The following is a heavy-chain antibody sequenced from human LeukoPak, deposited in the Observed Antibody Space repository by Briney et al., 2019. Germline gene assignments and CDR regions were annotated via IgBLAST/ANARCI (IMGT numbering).Heavy chain of an antibody. CDR1: GYSLTELS. Sequence: ASVKVSCKVSGYSLTELSMHWVRQAPGKGLEWMGGFDPEDGETIYAQKFQGRVTVTEDTSTDTAYMELSSLRYEDTAVYYCARERLAMVRGVIPKEAWGWFDPWGQGTLVTVSS. D-gene: IGHD3-10*01. V-gene: IGHV1-24*01. CDR3: ARERLAMVRGVIPKEAWGWFDP. J-gene: IGHJ5*02. CDR2: FDPEDGET.